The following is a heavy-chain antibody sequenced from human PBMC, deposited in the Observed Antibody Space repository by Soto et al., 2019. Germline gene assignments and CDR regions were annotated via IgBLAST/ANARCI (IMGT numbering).Heavy chain of an antibody. J-gene: IGHJ4*02. CDR1: GFTFSSYA. D-gene: IGHD2-21*02. CDR2: ISGSGGST. V-gene: IGHV3-23*01. CDR3: ARSLTTIRHFDY. Sequence: GGSLRLSCAASGFTFSSYAMSWVRQAPGKGLEWVSAISGSGGSTYYADSVKGRFTISRDNSKNTLYLQMNSLRAEDTAVYSCARSLTTIRHFDYWGQGTLVTVSS.